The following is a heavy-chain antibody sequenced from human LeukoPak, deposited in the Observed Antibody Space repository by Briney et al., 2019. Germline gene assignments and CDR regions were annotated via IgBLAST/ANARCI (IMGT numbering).Heavy chain of an antibody. CDR3: AAALDLDYSMISDF. CDR2: INLNSGYT. CDR1: GYTFTGYF. V-gene: IGHV1-2*02. Sequence: GASVKVSCKASGYTFTGYFMHWVRQARGQGLQWLGWINLNSGYTNYARRFQGRVTMTRDTSITTAYMEMRGLRSDDTAVYYCAAALDLDYSMISDFWGQGTLVTVSS. D-gene: IGHD4-11*01. J-gene: IGHJ4*02.